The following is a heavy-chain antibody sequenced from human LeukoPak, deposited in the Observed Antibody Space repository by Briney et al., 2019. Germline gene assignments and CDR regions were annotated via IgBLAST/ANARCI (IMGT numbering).Heavy chain of an antibody. CDR3: ARDGPLNGDYGWFDP. Sequence: ASVKVSCKASGYTFTSYYMHWVRQAPGQGLEWMGIINPSGGSTSYAQKFQGRVTMTGDTSTSTVYMELSSLRSEDTAVYYCARDGPLNGDYGWFDPWGQGTLVTVSS. V-gene: IGHV1-46*01. CDR2: INPSGGST. CDR1: GYTFTSYY. D-gene: IGHD4-17*01. J-gene: IGHJ5*02.